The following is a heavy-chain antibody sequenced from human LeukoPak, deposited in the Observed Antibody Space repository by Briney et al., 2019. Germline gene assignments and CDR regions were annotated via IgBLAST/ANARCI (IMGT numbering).Heavy chain of an antibody. CDR3: ASHDSSGYYYVN. J-gene: IGHJ4*02. V-gene: IGHV1-18*01. Sequence: GASAKVSCKASGYTFTSDGISWVRQAPGQGLEWMGWISAYNGNTNYAQKLQGRVTMTTDTSTSTAYMELRSLRSDDTAVYYCASHDSSGYYYVNRGQGTLVTVSS. D-gene: IGHD3-22*01. CDR1: GYTFTSDG. CDR2: ISAYNGNT.